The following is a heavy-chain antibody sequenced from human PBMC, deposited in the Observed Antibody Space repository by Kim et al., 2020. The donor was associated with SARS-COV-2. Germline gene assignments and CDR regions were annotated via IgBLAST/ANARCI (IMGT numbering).Heavy chain of an antibody. Sequence: GGSLRLSCVASGLTLSSYAMHWVRQAPGKGLEWLAIISYDGNNQYYADSVRGRFTISRDISKNTLFLQMNSLRGDDTSTYYCARIKAAASTGDAFDVWGQGTRVIVSS. CDR3: ARIKAAASTGDAFDV. CDR2: ISYDGNNQ. V-gene: IGHV3-30*04. CDR1: GLTLSSYA. D-gene: IGHD6-25*01. J-gene: IGHJ3*01.